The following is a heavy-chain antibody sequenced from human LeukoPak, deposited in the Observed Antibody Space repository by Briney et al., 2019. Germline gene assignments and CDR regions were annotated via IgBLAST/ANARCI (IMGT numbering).Heavy chain of an antibody. V-gene: IGHV4-39*07. D-gene: IGHD3-10*01. CDR2: IFYSGNT. J-gene: IGHJ5*02. CDR1: GASISSSSYY. CDR3: ARPHYYYGSGSHPRTRNWFDP. Sequence: PSETLSLTCTVSGASISSSSYYWGWIRQPPGKGLEWIGTIFYSGNTYYNPSLKSRVTISVDTSKNQFSLKLSSVTAADTAVYYCARPHYYYGSGSHPRTRNWFDPWGQGTLVTVSS.